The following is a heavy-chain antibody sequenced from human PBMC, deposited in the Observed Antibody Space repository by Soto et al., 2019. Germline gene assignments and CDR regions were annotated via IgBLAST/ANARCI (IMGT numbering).Heavy chain of an antibody. V-gene: IGHV1-24*01. J-gene: IGHJ4*02. Sequence: ASVKVSCKVSGYTLTELSMHWVRQAPGKGLEWMGGFDPEDGETIYAQKFQGRVTMTEDTSTDTAYMELSSLRSEDTAVYYCATVLLGVYDSSGYYARYWGQGTLVTVSS. CDR2: FDPEDGET. D-gene: IGHD3-22*01. CDR3: ATVLLGVYDSSGYYARY. CDR1: GYTLTELS.